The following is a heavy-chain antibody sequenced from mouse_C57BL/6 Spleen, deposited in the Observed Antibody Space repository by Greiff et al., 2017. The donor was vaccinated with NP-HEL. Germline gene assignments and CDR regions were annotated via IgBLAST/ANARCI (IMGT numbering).Heavy chain of an antibody. Sequence: EVKLVESEGGLVQPGSSMKLSCTASGFTFSDYYMAWVRQVPEKGLEWVANINYDGSSTYYLDSLKSRFIISSDNAKNILYLQMSRLKSEDTATYYCAREGLLRRLWYVDVWGTGTTVTVSS. CDR3: AREGLLRRLWYVDV. CDR1: GFTFSDYY. CDR2: INYDGSST. V-gene: IGHV5-16*01. D-gene: IGHD1-1*01. J-gene: IGHJ1*03.